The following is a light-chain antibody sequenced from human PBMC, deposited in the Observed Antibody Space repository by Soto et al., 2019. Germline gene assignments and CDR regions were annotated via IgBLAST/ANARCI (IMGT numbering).Light chain of an antibody. Sequence: QSALTQPPSASGSPGQSVTISCTGTSSDIGGYNYVSWYQQYPGKAPKLMIYEVSKQPSGVPDRFSGSKSGNTASLTVSGLQAEDEADYYCSSYAGSNNPYVFGTGTKLTVL. V-gene: IGLV2-8*01. CDR3: SSYAGSNNPYV. J-gene: IGLJ1*01. CDR1: SSDIGGYNY. CDR2: EVS.